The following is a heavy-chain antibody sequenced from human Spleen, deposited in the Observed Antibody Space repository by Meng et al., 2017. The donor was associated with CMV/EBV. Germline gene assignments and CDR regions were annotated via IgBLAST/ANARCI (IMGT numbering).Heavy chain of an antibody. D-gene: IGHD2-2*01. J-gene: IGHJ5*02. V-gene: IGHV3-74*01. CDR3: ARGLDWGYCSSTSCFNWFDP. Sequence: SSYWMHGVRQAPGKGLVWVSRINSDGSSTSYADSVKGRFTISRDNAKNTLYLQMNSLRAEDTAVYYCARGLDWGYCSSTSCFNWFDPWGQGTLVTVSS. CDR2: INSDGSST. CDR1: SSYW.